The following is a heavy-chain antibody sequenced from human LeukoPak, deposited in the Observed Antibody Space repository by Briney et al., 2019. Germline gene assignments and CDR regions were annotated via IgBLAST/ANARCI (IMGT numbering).Heavy chain of an antibody. Sequence: GGSLRLSCVGSGFTFRSHAMSWVRQAPEKGLEFVSGIYENGGTTYYADSVKGRFSISRDNSKNTLYLQMDSLRGEDTAVYYCAKDFRIGYSAHFDYRGQGTLVTVSS. J-gene: IGHJ4*02. CDR2: IYENGGTT. V-gene: IGHV3-23*01. CDR3: AKDFRIGYSAHFDY. D-gene: IGHD2-21*01. CDR1: GFTFRSHA.